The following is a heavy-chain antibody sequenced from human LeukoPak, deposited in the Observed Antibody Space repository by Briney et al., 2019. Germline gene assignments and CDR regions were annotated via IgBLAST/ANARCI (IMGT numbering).Heavy chain of an antibody. Sequence: VASVKVSCKASGYTFTGYYMHWVRQAPGQGLEWMGWINPNSGGTNYAQKFQGRVTMTRDTSISTAYMELSRLRSDDTAVYYCARERSIAVAGRWFDPWGQGTLVTVSS. CDR1: GYTFTGYY. V-gene: IGHV1-2*02. CDR2: INPNSGGT. J-gene: IGHJ5*02. CDR3: ARERSIAVAGRWFDP. D-gene: IGHD6-19*01.